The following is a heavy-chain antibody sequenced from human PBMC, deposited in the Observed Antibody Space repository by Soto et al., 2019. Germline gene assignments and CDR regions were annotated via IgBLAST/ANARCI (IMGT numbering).Heavy chain of an antibody. D-gene: IGHD6-6*01. V-gene: IGHV1-46*01. CDR3: ARDQPRIAARDYYYYGMDV. CDR2: INPSGGST. J-gene: IGHJ6*02. Sequence: SAKISCHASGYTYSIYYMHWLQQPPGQGLEWMGIINPSGGSTSYAQKFQGRVTMTRDTSTSTVYMELSSLRSEDTAVYYCARDQPRIAARDYYYYGMDVWGQGTTVTVSS. CDR1: GYTYSIYY.